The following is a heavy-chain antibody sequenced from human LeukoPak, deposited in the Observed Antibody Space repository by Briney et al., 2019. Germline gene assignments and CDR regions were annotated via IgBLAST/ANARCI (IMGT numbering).Heavy chain of an antibody. D-gene: IGHD3-16*01. V-gene: IGHV4-34*01. CDR1: GGSFSGYY. CDR3: AIRRYPSFSFGGGVHYFDY. J-gene: IGHJ4*02. Sequence: SETLSLTCAVYGGSFSGYYWSWIRQPPGKGLEWIGEINHSRSTNYNPSLKSRVTISVDTSKNQFSLKLSSVTAADTAVYYCAIRRYPSFSFGGGVHYFDYWGQGTLVTVSS. CDR2: INHSRST.